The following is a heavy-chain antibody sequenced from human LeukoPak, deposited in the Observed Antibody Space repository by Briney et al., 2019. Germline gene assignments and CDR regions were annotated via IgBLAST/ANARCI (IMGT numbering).Heavy chain of an antibody. J-gene: IGHJ5*02. CDR2: IYYSGST. CDR3: ARGVNWFDP. V-gene: IGHV4-59*01. Sequence: PSETLSLTCTVSGGSIRSYYWSWIRQPPGKGLEWIGYIYYSGSTNYNPSLKSRVTISVDTSKNQFSLKLSSVTAADTAVYYCARGVNWFDPWGQGTLVTVSS. CDR1: GGSIRSYY.